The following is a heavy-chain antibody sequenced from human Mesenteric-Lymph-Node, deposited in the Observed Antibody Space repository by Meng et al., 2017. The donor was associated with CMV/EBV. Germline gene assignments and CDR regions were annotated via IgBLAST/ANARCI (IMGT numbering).Heavy chain of an antibody. D-gene: IGHD5-18*01. Sequence: GESLKISCAASGFTFSSYGMHWVRQAPGKGLEWVAVIWYDGSNKYYADSVKGRFTISRDNSKNTLYLQMNSLRAEDTAVYYCARVGEPPSRYNYAGYYFDYWGQGTLVTVSS. CDR2: IWYDGSNK. CDR3: ARVGEPPSRYNYAGYYFDY. CDR1: GFTFSSYG. J-gene: IGHJ4*02. V-gene: IGHV3-33*01.